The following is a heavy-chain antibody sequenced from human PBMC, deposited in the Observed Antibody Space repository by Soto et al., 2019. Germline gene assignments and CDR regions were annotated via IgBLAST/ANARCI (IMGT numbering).Heavy chain of an antibody. CDR1: GYTFSSYA. V-gene: IGHV1-69*13. Sequence: SVKVSCKASGYTFSSYAISWVRQAPGQGLEWMGGIIPIFGTANYAQKFQGRVTITADESTSTAYMELSSLRSEDTAVYYCARDTPLRYCSSTSCAPGGMDVWGQGTTVNVSS. D-gene: IGHD2-2*01. CDR3: ARDTPLRYCSSTSCAPGGMDV. CDR2: IIPIFGTA. J-gene: IGHJ6*02.